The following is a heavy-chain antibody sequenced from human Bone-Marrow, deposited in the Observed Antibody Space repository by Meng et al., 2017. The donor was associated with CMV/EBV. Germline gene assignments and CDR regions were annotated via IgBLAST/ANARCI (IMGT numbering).Heavy chain of an antibody. Sequence: GESLKISCAASGFTFSSYAMHWVRQAPGKGLEWVAVISYDGSNKYYADSVKGRFTISRDNSKNTLYLQMNSLRAEDTAVYYCARERYCSSTSCSYYYYYGMDGWGQGTTVTVSS. CDR3: ARERYCSSTSCSYYYYYGMDG. V-gene: IGHV3-30*04. CDR1: GFTFSSYA. CDR2: ISYDGSNK. D-gene: IGHD2-2*01. J-gene: IGHJ6*02.